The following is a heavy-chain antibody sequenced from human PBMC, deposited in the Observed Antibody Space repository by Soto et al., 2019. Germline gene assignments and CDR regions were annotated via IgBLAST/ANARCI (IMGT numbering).Heavy chain of an antibody. V-gene: IGHV4-61*01. CDR3: TRGPPRVQWFDP. CDR1: GGAVSSGTYY. J-gene: IGHJ5*02. Sequence: PSETLSLTCTVSGGAVSSGTYYWGWIRQPPGKGLEWIGHIYFTGSTNYNPSLKSRVTMSLDTSRNQFSLKLSSVTAADTAVYYCTRGPPRVQWFDPWGLGTLVTVS. CDR2: IYFTGST.